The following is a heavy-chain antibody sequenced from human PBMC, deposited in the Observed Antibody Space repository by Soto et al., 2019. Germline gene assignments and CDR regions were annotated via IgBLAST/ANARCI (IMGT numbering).Heavy chain of an antibody. V-gene: IGHV4-59*08. CDR3: ARHGFGSLHGLVDV. D-gene: IGHD3-10*01. Sequence: QVQLQESGPGLVKPSETLSLSCTVSGGSFTDYYCSWFRQPPGKGLEWIGYINYDGYSAYNLSLKRRVPLSMDASKTQFSLMLESVTATDAAVYYCARHGFGSLHGLVDVWGPGTTVIVSS. J-gene: IGHJ6*02. CDR2: INYDGYS. CDR1: GGSFTDYY.